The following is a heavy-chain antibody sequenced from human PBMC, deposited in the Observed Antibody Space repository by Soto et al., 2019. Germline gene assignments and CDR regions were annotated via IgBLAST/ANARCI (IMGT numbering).Heavy chain of an antibody. J-gene: IGHJ5*02. D-gene: IGHD6-19*01. Sequence: ASAKFSCNASGYTFTSYDINWVRQATGQGLEWMGWMNPNGGNTGYAQKFQCIVTMTRNTPKTTAYMELSTLRSEDTAVYYCARSGAAGAVGGNNCFAPWGKGTLVTVSS. CDR2: MNPNGGNT. CDR3: ARSGAAGAVGGNNCFAP. V-gene: IGHV1-8*01. CDR1: GYTFTSYD.